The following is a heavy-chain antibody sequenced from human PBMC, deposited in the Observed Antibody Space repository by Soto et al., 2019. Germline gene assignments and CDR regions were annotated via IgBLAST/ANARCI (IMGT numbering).Heavy chain of an antibody. J-gene: IGHJ6*03. CDR2: INTNTGNP. CDR3: AREGVYYDFWSGYFGGRVDNYYYDYMDV. D-gene: IGHD3-3*01. V-gene: IGHV7-4-1*01. Sequence: QVQLVQSGSELKKPGASVKVSCKASGYTFTSYAMNWVRQAPGQGLEWMGWINTNTGNPTYAQGFTGRFVFSLDTSVSTAYLQICSLKAEDTAVYYCAREGVYYDFWSGYFGGRVDNYYYDYMDVWGKGTTVTVSS. CDR1: GYTFTSYA.